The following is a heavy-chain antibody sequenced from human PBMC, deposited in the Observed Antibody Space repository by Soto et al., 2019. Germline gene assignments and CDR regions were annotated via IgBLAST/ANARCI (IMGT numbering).Heavy chain of an antibody. CDR3: ASLRTGYCSSTSCSINYYYYGMDV. J-gene: IGHJ6*02. V-gene: IGHV5-10-1*01. D-gene: IGHD2-2*01. CDR1: GYGFTSYW. CDR2: IDPSDSYT. Sequence: GESLKISCKGSGYGFTSYWISWVRQMPGKGLEWMGRIDPSDSYTNYSPSFQGHVTISADKSISTAYLQWSSLKASDTAMYYCASLRTGYCSSTSCSINYYYYGMDVWGQGTTVTVSS.